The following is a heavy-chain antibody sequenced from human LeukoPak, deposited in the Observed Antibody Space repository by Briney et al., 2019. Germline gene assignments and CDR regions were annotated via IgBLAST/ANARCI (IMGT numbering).Heavy chain of an antibody. CDR2: ISYDGSNK. CDR3: ARESGGGDY. J-gene: IGHJ4*02. V-gene: IGHV3-30*01. D-gene: IGHD1-26*01. Sequence: GGSLRLSCAASGFTFSSYAMHWVRQAPGKGLEWVAVISYDGSNKYYADSVKGRFTISRDNSKNTLYLQMNSLRAQDTAVYYCARESGGGDYWGQGTLVTVSS. CDR1: GFTFSSYA.